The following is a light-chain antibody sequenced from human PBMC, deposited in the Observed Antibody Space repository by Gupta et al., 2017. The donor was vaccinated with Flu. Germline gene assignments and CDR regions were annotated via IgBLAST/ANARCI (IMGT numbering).Light chain of an antibody. CDR2: ANN. J-gene: IGLJ2*01. CDR3: QSYDYRRSGLKV. CDR1: SSNSGAGYD. V-gene: IGLV1-40*01. Sequence: QSVLTQPPSVSGSPGQRVTISCTGSSSNSGAGYDVHWYQQLPGTAPNLLIYANNNRPSGVPDRFSGSKSATSASLTITGLQPEDEAAYYCQSYDYRRSGLKVFGGGTKLTVL.